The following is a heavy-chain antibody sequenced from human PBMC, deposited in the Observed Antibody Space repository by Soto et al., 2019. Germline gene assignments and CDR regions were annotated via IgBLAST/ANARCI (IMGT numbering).Heavy chain of an antibody. CDR3: ARVGPSWLGVDY. D-gene: IGHD3-16*01. J-gene: IGHJ4*02. V-gene: IGHV1-69*12. CDR2: IIPIFGTA. Sequence: QVQLVQSGAEVKKPGSSVKVSCKASGGTFSSYAISWVRQAPGQGLEWMGGIIPIFGTANYAQKFQGRVTITADESTSTAYMELSSLSSGGRAVDYCARVGPSWLGVDYWGQGTLVTVSS. CDR1: GGTFSSYA.